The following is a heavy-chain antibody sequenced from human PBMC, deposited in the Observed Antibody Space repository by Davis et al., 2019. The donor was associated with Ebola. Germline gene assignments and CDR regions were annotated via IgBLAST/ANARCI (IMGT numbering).Heavy chain of an antibody. CDR3: ARAGFRELFSYGMDV. CDR1: GYTFTSYA. Sequence: AASVKVSCKASGYTFTSYAMHWVRQAPGQRLEWMGWINAGNGNTKYSQKFQGRVTITRDTSASTAYMELSSLRSEDTAVYYCARAGFRELFSYGMDVWGQGTTVTVSS. CDR2: INAGNGNT. D-gene: IGHD3-10*01. V-gene: IGHV1-3*01. J-gene: IGHJ6*02.